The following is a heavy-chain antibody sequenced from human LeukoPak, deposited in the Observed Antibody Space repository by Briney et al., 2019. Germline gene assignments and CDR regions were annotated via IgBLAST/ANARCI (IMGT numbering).Heavy chain of an antibody. D-gene: IGHD4-11*01. CDR3: ARHYSQWYFDL. Sequence: SETLSLTCAVSGYSISSGYYWGWIRQPPGKGLEWIGSIYHSGSTYYNPSLKSRATISVDTSKNQCSLKLSSVTAADTAVYYCARHYSQWYFDLWGRGTPVTVSS. J-gene: IGHJ2*01. CDR1: GYSISSGYY. CDR2: IYHSGST. V-gene: IGHV4-38-2*01.